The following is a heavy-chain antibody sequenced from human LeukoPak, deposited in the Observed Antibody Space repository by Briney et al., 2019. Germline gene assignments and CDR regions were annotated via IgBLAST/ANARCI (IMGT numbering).Heavy chain of an antibody. J-gene: IGHJ4*02. CDR1: GGSLNVNY. D-gene: IGHD3-10*02. Sequence: SETLSLTCAVYGGSLNVNYWSWIRQPPGKGLEWIGESDHSGGTKYNPSLKSRVTISADSSKNQFSLKLSSVTAADTAVYYCARDLSVRGVIISPFAHDYWGQGTLVTASS. CDR3: ARDLSVRGVIISPFAHDY. CDR2: SDHSGGT. V-gene: IGHV4-34*01.